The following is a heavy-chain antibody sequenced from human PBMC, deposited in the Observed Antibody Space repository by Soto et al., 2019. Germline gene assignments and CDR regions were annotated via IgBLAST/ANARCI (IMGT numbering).Heavy chain of an antibody. CDR1: GLTLSDHY. CDR2: SRNKVIGYTT. J-gene: IGHJ4*02. CDR3: AREQRINCGGDCRPVCFGY. V-gene: IGHV3-72*01. D-gene: IGHD2-21*02. Sequence: GGSLRLSCAASGLTLSDHYMDWVRQTPGKGLEWIGRSRNKVIGYTTEYAASVKGRFTISVDTSKNQFSLKLSSVTAADTAVYYCAREQRINCGGDCRPVCFGYWGQGTLVTVSS.